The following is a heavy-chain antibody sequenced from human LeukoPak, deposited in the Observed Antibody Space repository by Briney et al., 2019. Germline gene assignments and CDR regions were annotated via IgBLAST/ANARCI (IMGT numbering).Heavy chain of an antibody. V-gene: IGHV3-33*08. CDR1: GFTFSKYG. CDR3: ARADNGSGSYAFDI. Sequence: GTSLRLSCAASGFTFSKYGMHWVRQAPGKGLEWVAVIWHGQKKEYYADSVKGRFTISRDNSKNTLDLQMRSLRAEDTAVYYCARADNGSGSYAFDIWGQGTRVTVSS. CDR2: IWHGQKKE. J-gene: IGHJ3*02. D-gene: IGHD3-10*01.